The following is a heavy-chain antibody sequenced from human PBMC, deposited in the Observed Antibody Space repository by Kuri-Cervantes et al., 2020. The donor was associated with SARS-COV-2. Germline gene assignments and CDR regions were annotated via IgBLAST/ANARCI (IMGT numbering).Heavy chain of an antibody. Sequence: GEALKISCAACGFTFSSYSMNWVRQAPGKGLEWVTSISSSSSYIYYADSVKGRFTISRDNATNSLYLQMNSLRAEDTAVYYCARPRDTAMDTASPFDYWGQGTLVTVSS. CDR3: ARPRDTAMDTASPFDY. V-gene: IGHV3-21*01. CDR1: GFTFSSYS. CDR2: ISSSSSYI. D-gene: IGHD5-18*01. J-gene: IGHJ4*02.